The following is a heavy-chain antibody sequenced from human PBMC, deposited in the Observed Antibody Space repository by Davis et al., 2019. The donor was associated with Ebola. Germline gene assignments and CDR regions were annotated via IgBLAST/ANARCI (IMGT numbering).Heavy chain of an antibody. Sequence: SETLSLTCTVSGGSVSSGDYYWSWIRQSPGKGLEWIGYINYSGNTIYNPSLESRVTISTDTSKTQFSLSLTSVTAADTAVYFCARDGGSYGDYFDYWGQGILVTVSS. CDR2: INYSGNT. J-gene: IGHJ4*02. D-gene: IGHD4-17*01. CDR3: ARDGGSYGDYFDY. CDR1: GGSVSSGDYY. V-gene: IGHV4-61*08.